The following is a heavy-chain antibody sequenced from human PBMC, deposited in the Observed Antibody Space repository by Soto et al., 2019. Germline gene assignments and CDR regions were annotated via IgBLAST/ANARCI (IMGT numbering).Heavy chain of an antibody. D-gene: IGHD2-21*02. CDR2: ISAYNGNT. V-gene: IGHV1-18*01. Sequence: ASVKVSCKASGYTFTSYGISWVRQAPGQGLEWMGWISAYNGNTNYAQKLQGRVTMTTDTSTSTAYMELRSLRSDDTAVYYCARDLSLVVTPNDAFDIWGQGTMVTVSS. CDR3: ARDLSLVVTPNDAFDI. CDR1: GYTFTSYG. J-gene: IGHJ3*02.